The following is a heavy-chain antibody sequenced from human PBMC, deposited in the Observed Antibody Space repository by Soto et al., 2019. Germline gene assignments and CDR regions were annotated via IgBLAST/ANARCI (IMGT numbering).Heavy chain of an antibody. J-gene: IGHJ6*04. Sequence: GASVKVSCKASGYTFTSYAMHWVRQAPGQRLEWMGWINAGNGNTKYSQKFQGRVTITRDTSASTAYMELSSLRSEDTAVYYCARDDGDIWTGHTYYYYGRDVGGKGTRLTVP. CDR1: GYTFTSYA. V-gene: IGHV1-3*01. D-gene: IGHD3-9*01. CDR3: ARDDGDIWTGHTYYYYGRDV. CDR2: INAGNGNT.